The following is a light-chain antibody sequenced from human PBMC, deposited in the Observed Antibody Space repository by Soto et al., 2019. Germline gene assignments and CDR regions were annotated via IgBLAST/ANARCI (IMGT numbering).Light chain of an antibody. J-gene: IGKJ4*01. CDR3: NQYNSYHT. CDR1: QSINCW. CDR2: DAS. Sequence: DIQMAQSPFPLSASVGDIVTITCRASQSINCWLAWYQQRPGKAPKLLIYDASTLESGVPSRFSGSGSGKEFTLTISSLQPDDFATYYCNQYNSYHTFGGGTKVDIK. V-gene: IGKV1-5*01.